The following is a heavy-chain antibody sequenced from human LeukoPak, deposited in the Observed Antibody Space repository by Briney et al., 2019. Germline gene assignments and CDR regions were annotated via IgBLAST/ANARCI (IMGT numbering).Heavy chain of an antibody. CDR1: GGSISSYY. J-gene: IGHJ5*02. Sequence: PSETLSLTCTVSGGSISSYYWSWIRQPPGKGLEWIGYIYYSGSTNYNPSLKSRVTISVDTSKNQFSLKLSSVTAADTAVYYCARDAITMVRGGNWFDPWGQGTLVTVSS. CDR3: ARDAITMVRGGNWFDP. V-gene: IGHV4-59*01. D-gene: IGHD3-10*01. CDR2: IYYSGST.